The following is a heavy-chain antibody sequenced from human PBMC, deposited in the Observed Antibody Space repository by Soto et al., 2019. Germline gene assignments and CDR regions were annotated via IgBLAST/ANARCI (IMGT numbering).Heavy chain of an antibody. D-gene: IGHD3-3*01. CDR3: AKHTYSDFWPGHYYYLDF. CDR1: RFTFNTFA. Sequence: VQLLESGGDLVQPGGSLRLSCVTSRFTFNTFAMSWVRQAPGEGLGWVSAINAGGGNTHYADSVKGRFTISRDNSKNTLYLQMDSLRAEDTAVYYCAKHTYSDFWPGHYYYLDFWGQGTLVTVSS. CDR2: INAGGGNT. J-gene: IGHJ4*02. V-gene: IGHV3-23*01.